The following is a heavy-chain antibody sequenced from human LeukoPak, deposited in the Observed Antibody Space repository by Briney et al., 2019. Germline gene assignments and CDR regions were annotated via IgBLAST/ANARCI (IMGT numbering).Heavy chain of an antibody. V-gene: IGHV3-15*01. Sequence: GGSLRLSCAASGFTFSNAWMSWVRQAPGKGLEWVGRIKSKTDGGTTDYAAPVKGRFTISRDDSKNTLYLQMNSLKTEDTAVYYCTTAVPSSLAGVYWGQGTLVTVSS. CDR1: GFTFSNAW. CDR3: TTAVPSSLAGVY. D-gene: IGHD3-10*01. J-gene: IGHJ4*02. CDR2: IKSKTDGGTT.